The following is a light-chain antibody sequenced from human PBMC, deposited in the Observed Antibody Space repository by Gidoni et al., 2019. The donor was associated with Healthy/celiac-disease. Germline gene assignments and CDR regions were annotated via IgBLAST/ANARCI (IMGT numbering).Light chain of an antibody. J-gene: IGLJ2*01. CDR2: QDS. CDR1: KLGDKY. Sequence: SYELTQPPSVSVSPGQTASITCSGDKLGDKYACWYQQKPGQSPVLVIYQDSKRTSGIPGRFTGSNSGNTATLTISGTQAMDEADYYCQAWDSSPDVVFGGGTKLTVL. CDR3: QAWDSSPDVV. V-gene: IGLV3-1*01.